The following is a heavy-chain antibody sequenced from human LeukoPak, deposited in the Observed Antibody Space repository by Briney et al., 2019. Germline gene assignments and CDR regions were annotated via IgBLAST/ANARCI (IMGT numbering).Heavy chain of an antibody. Sequence: GGSLRLSCAASGFTFSAYGMSWVRQAPGKGLEWVSYMSSSTEYIHYADSVKGRFTISRDNAKNSLYLQMDSLRAEDTAVYYCARRYFDYWGQGTLVTVSS. V-gene: IGHV3-21*04. CDR3: ARRYFDY. J-gene: IGHJ4*02. CDR1: GFTFSAYG. CDR2: MSSSTEYI.